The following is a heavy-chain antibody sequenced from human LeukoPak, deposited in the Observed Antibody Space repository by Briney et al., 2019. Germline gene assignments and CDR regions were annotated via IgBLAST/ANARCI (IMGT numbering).Heavy chain of an antibody. CDR1: GYTFTICS. CDR3: ARAWYCSSTSCKSGWFDP. CDR2: ISAYNGNT. Sequence: GASVNVSCNSSGYTFTICSISWVRQAPAQGLEWMGWISAYNGNTNYAQKLQGRVTMTTDTSTSTAYMELRSLRSDDTAVYYCARAWYCSSTSCKSGWFDPRGQGTLVTVSS. V-gene: IGHV1-18*01. D-gene: IGHD2-2*01. J-gene: IGHJ5*02.